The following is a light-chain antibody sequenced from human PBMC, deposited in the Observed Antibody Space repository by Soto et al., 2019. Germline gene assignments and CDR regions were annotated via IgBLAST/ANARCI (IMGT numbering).Light chain of an antibody. CDR2: DVS. V-gene: IGKV3-20*01. CDR1: QSVPTNF. J-gene: IGKJ1*01. CDR3: QQYDSSWT. Sequence: EIVLTQSPGTLSLSPGDRATLSCRASQSVPTNFLAWYQQKPGQAPILLIYDVSRRATGIPDRFSGSGSGTDFTLTISRLEPEDFAVYYCQQYDSSWTFGQGTKVEIK.